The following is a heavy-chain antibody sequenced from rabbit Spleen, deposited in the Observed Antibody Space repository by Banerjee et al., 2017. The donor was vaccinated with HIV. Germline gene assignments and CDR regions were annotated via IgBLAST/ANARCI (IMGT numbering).Heavy chain of an antibody. J-gene: IGHJ6*01. D-gene: IGHD8-1*01. V-gene: IGHV1S40*01. Sequence: QSLEESGGGLVKPGASPTLTCKASGFDFSSSSNMCWVRQAPGKGLEWIACILTGSSGDTHYASWAKGRFTISKTSSTTVTLQVASLTAADTASYFCARQIYDDSSLWGPGTLVTVS. CDR1: GFDFSSSSN. CDR3: ARQIYDDSSL. CDR2: ILTGSSGDT.